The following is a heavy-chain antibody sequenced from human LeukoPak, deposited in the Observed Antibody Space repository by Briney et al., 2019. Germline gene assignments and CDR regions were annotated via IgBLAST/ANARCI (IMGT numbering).Heavy chain of an antibody. CDR3: ARGGPLGDTNRFDF. V-gene: IGHV3-33*08. J-gene: IGHJ4*02. D-gene: IGHD1-14*01. Sequence: GGSLRLSCAASGFTFSSYGMSWVRQAPGKGLEWVTLLAYDGTNKQYADSVKGRFTISRDNSQNTVDLQMDSLRAEDTAVYYCARGGPLGDTNRFDFWGQGILVTVSS. CDR2: LAYDGTNK. CDR1: GFTFSSYG.